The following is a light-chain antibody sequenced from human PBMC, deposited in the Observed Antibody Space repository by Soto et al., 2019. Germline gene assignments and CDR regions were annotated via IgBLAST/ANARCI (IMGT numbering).Light chain of an antibody. J-gene: IGLJ3*02. CDR1: SSDVGGYNY. CDR3: SSHAGNNNWV. CDR2: EVS. V-gene: IGLV2-8*01. Sequence: QSALTQPPSASGSPGQSVTISCTGTSSDVGGYNYVSWYQQHPGKAPKVMIYEVSKRPSGVPDRFSGSKSGNTASLTVSGLQAEDEADYYCSSHAGNNNWVFGGGTKVT.